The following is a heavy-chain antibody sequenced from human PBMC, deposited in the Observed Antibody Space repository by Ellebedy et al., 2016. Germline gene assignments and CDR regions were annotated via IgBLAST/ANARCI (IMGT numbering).Heavy chain of an antibody. CDR3: ARASIAVAGDKGVDY. Sequence: SETLSLTXAVSGGSISSSNWWSWVRQPPGKGLEWIGEIYHSGSTNYNPSLKSRVTISVDKSKNQFSLKLSSVTAADTAVYYCARASIAVAGDKGVDYWGQGTLVTVSS. D-gene: IGHD6-19*01. J-gene: IGHJ4*02. V-gene: IGHV4-4*02. CDR1: GGSISSSNW. CDR2: IYHSGST.